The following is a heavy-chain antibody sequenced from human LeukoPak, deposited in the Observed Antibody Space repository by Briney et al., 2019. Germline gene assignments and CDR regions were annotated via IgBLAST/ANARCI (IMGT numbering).Heavy chain of an antibody. J-gene: IGHJ1*01. CDR1: VFIFSNYG. CDR3: TKEPTPYTSGWYFQH. Sequence: PGRSLRLSCAASVFIFSNYGMHWVRQAPGKGLEWVAVISHDGRTEFYADSVKGRFTISRDNSKDTLDLQMFSLRAEDTAVYYCTKEPTPYTSGWYFQHWGQGTLVTVSS. CDR2: ISHDGRTE. D-gene: IGHD6-25*01. V-gene: IGHV3-30*18.